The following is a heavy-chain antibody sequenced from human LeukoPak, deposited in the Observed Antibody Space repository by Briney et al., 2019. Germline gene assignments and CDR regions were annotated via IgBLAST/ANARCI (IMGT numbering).Heavy chain of an antibody. CDR1: GGSISSGGYY. D-gene: IGHD6-19*01. J-gene: IGHJ4*02. V-gene: IGHV4-39*07. Sequence: SETLSLTCTVSGGSISSGGYYWSWIRQPPGKGLEWIGSIYHSGSTYYNPSLKSRVTISVDTSKNQFSLKLSSVTAADTAVYYCAREEAVAGDFDYWGQGTLVTVSS. CDR2: IYHSGST. CDR3: AREEAVAGDFDY.